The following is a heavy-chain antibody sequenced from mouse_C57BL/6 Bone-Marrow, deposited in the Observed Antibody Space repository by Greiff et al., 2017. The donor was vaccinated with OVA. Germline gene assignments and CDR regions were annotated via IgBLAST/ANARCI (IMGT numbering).Heavy chain of an antibody. CDR2: INPYNGGT. J-gene: IGHJ3*01. V-gene: IGHV1-19*01. Sequence: VQLKQSGPVLVKPGASVKMSCKASGYTFTDYYMNWVKQSHGKSLEWIGVINPYNGGTSYNQKFKGKATLTVDKSTSTAYMKLNSLTSEDSAVYYGARWRAYWGQGTLVTVSA. CDR1: GYTFTDYY. CDR3: ARWRAY.